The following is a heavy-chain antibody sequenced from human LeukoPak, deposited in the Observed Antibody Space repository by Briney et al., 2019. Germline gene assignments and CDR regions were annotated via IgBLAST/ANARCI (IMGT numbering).Heavy chain of an antibody. V-gene: IGHV4-39*01. CDR2: IYYSGST. J-gene: IGHJ6*03. Sequence: SETLSLTCTVSGGSISSSSYYWGWIRQPPGKGLEWIGSIYYSGSTYYNPSLKSRVTISVDTSKNQFSLKLSSVTAADTAVYYCARRMDVLLWFGELQDYYYYMDVWGKGTTVTISS. CDR1: GGSISSSSYY. D-gene: IGHD3-10*01. CDR3: ARRMDVLLWFGELQDYYYYMDV.